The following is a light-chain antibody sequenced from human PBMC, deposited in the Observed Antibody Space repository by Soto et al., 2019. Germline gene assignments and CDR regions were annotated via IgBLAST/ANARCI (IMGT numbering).Light chain of an antibody. CDR1: QGISSY. V-gene: IGKV1-9*01. CDR2: KAS. Sequence: IQLTQSPSSPSASVGDRVTITCRASQGISSYLAWYQQKPGKAPKLLIYKASSLESGVPSRFSGSGSETEFTLTITSLQPEDSATYYCQQRNSYPRTFGQGTKVDIK. J-gene: IGKJ2*01. CDR3: QQRNSYPRT.